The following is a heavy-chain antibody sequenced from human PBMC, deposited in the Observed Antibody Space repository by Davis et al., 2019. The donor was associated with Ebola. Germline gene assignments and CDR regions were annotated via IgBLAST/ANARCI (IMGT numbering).Heavy chain of an antibody. Sequence: PGGSLRLSCAASGFTFSNAWMNWVRQAPGKGLEWVSAISGSGGSTYYADSVKGRFTISRDNSKNTLYLQMNSLRAEDTAVYYCAKVRLTVPDYWGQGTLVTVSS. V-gene: IGHV3-23*01. CDR2: ISGSGGST. D-gene: IGHD3-10*01. CDR1: GFTFSNAW. J-gene: IGHJ4*02. CDR3: AKVRLTVPDY.